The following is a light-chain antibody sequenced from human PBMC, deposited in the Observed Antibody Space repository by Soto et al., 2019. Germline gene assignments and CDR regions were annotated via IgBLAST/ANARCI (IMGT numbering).Light chain of an antibody. CDR3: QQRSNWPPYT. CDR1: QSVSSY. Sequence: EIVLTQSPATLSLSPGERATLSCRASQSVSSYLAWYQQKPGQPPRLLIYDASNMATGIPARFSGSGSGTDITLTISSLEPEDVAVYYCQQRSNWPPYTFGQGTKLEIK. V-gene: IGKV3-11*01. CDR2: DAS. J-gene: IGKJ2*01.